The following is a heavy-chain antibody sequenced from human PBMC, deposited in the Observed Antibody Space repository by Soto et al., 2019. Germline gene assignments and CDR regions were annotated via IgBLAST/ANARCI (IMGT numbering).Heavy chain of an antibody. CDR1: GFTFSSYA. Sequence: GGSLRLSCAASGFTFSSYAMTWGRQAPGKGLEWVSGIGGTGGSTYHGDSVKGRFTISRDNSKNTVFLQMNTLRAEDTAVYYCVPLCRYCSTPPPSWGQGTLVPVSS. J-gene: IGHJ1*01. CDR3: VPLCRYCSTPPPS. CDR2: IGGTGGST. V-gene: IGHV3-23*01. D-gene: IGHD2-2*01.